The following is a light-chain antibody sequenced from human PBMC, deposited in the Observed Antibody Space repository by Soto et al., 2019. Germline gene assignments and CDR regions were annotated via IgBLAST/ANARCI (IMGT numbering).Light chain of an antibody. J-gene: IGLJ1*01. V-gene: IGLV2-14*01. Sequence: QSALTQPASVSGSPGQSITISCTGTSSDVGNYNYVSWYQQHPGKAPKLMIFEVSDRPSGVSNRFSGSKSGNTASLTISGFQAEDEADYYCSSYISSFAHVFGTGTKVTVL. CDR3: SSYISSFAHV. CDR1: SSDVGNYNY. CDR2: EVS.